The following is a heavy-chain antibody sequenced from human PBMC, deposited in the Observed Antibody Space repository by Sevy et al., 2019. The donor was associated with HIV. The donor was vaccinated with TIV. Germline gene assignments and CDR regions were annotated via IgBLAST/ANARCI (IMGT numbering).Heavy chain of an antibody. V-gene: IGHV3-23*01. CDR1: GFTFSKYS. CDR3: ARKGCTKPHDY. J-gene: IGHJ4*02. CDR2: LSFGCGEI. Sequence: GGSLRLSCAASGFTFSKYSMSWVRQPPGKGLEWVSTLSFGCGEINYADSVKGRLTISRDKSKSSVYLQMNNLRPEDTDVYYWARKGCTKPHDYWGQGTLVTVSS. D-gene: IGHD2-8*01.